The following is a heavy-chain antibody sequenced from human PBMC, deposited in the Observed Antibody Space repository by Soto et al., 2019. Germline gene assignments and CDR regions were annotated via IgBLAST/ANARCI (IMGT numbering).Heavy chain of an antibody. D-gene: IGHD6-13*01. CDR3: ARSPGIAADYYYYYGMDV. J-gene: IGHJ6*02. CDR1: GYTFTAYY. Sequence: ASVKVSCKASGYTFTAYYMHWVRQAPGQGLEWMGWINPNSGGTNYAQKFQGWVTMTRDTSISTAYMELSRLRSDDTAVYYCARSPGIAADYYYYYGMDVWGQGTTVTVSS. V-gene: IGHV1-2*04. CDR2: INPNSGGT.